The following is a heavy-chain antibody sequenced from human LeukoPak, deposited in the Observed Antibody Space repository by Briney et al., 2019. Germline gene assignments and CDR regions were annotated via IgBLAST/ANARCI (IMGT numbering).Heavy chain of an antibody. CDR2: ISAYNGNT. CDR1: GYTFTSYG. Sequence: ASVKVSCKASGYTFTSYGISWVRQAPGQGLEWMGWISAYNGNTNYAQKLQGRVTMTTDTSTSTAYMELRSLRSDDTAVYYCARESWLITIFGVVIDQGPYYYYYMDVWGKGTTVTVSS. CDR3: ARESWLITIFGVVIDQGPYYYYYMDV. V-gene: IGHV1-18*01. D-gene: IGHD3-3*01. J-gene: IGHJ6*03.